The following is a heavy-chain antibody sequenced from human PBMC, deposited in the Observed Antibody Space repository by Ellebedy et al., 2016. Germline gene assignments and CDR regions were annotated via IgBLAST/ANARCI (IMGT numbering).Heavy chain of an antibody. CDR3: ARASYSSSSYYYYYMDV. Sequence: SETLSLXXTVSGGSISSYYWSWIRQPPGKGLEWIGYIYYSGSTNYNPSLKSRVTISVDTSKNQFSLKLSSVTAADTAVYYCARASYSSSSYYYYYMDVWGKGTTVTVSS. CDR1: GGSISSYY. CDR2: IYYSGST. J-gene: IGHJ6*03. V-gene: IGHV4-59*01. D-gene: IGHD6-6*01.